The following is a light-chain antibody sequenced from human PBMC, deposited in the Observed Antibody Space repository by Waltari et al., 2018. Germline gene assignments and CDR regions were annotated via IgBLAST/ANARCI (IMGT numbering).Light chain of an antibody. V-gene: IGLV1-51*02. CDR3: GTWDSSLSGAV. CDR2: ENS. CDR1: SSNIWNNY. J-gene: IGLJ7*01. Sequence: QSVLTQPPSVSAASGQMVTISCSGGSSNIWNNYVSWYRQFPGTAPKLLIYENSERPSGIPGRFSGSKSGTSATLDITGLQAGDEADYYCGTWDSSLSGAVFGGGTHLTVL.